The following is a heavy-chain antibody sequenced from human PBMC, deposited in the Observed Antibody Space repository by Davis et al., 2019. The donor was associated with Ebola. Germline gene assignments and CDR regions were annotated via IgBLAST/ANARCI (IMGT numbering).Heavy chain of an antibody. CDR3: ARVGGDGSSHLEGLDS. V-gene: IGHV4-59*01. CDR2: IYNIGST. J-gene: IGHJ4*02. CDR1: GGSISTYY. Sequence: MPSETLSLTCTVSGGSISTYYWTWIRQPPGKGLEWIGCIYNIGSTNYNPSLKSRVSISLDTSKNQFSLKLNSVTAADTAVYYCARVGGDGSSHLEGLDSWGQGTLVTVSS. D-gene: IGHD3-16*01.